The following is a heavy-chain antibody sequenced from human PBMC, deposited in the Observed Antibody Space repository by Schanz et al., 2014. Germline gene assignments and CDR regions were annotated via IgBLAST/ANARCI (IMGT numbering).Heavy chain of an antibody. CDR2: ITRSGGGT. CDR1: GFTFSSYA. Sequence: DLVESGGYLVQPGGSLRLSCSASGFTFSSYAMHWVRQASGKGLEYVSAITRSGGGTYYSDSVKGRFTISRDNSKNTLYLQMSRLRHEDSAVYYCVKDAYCAGDCFPAEYFQHWGQGTLXTVSS. J-gene: IGHJ1*01. CDR3: VKDAYCAGDCFPAEYFQH. V-gene: IGHV3-64D*06. D-gene: IGHD2-21*02.